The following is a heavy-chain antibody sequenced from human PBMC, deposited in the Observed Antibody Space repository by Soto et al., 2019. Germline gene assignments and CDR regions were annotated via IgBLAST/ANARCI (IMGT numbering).Heavy chain of an antibody. CDR2: TYHTGST. D-gene: IGHD2-2*01. V-gene: IGHV4-31*03. CDR3: ARIGNPDASLYFDY. Sequence: SETLSLTCTASGGSICVGFYYWKWIRQLPGKGPEWIGYTYHTGSTYYNPSLESRVTISVDPSKNQFSLRLSSVTAADTAVYYCARIGNPDASLYFDYWGQGTLVTVSS. CDR1: GGSICVGFYY. J-gene: IGHJ4*02.